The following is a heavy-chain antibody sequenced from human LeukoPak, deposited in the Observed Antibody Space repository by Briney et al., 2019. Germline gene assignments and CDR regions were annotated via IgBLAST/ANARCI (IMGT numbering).Heavy chain of an antibody. CDR3: ARAGDGYNFHRFDY. CDR1: GGSISSGSYY. V-gene: IGHV4-61*01. J-gene: IGHJ4*02. Sequence: DPSETLSLTCTVSGGSISSGSYYWSWIRQPPGKGLEWIGYIYYSGSTNYNPSLKSRVTISVDTSKNQFSLKLSSVTAADTAVYYCARAGDGYNFHRFDYWGQGTLVTVSS. D-gene: IGHD5-24*01. CDR2: IYYSGST.